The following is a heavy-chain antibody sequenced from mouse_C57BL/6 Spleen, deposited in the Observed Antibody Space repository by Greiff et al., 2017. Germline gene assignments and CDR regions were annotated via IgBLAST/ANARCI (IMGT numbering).Heavy chain of an antibody. V-gene: IGHV5-17*01. Sequence: EVKVEESGGGLVKPGGSLKLSCAASGFTFSDYGMHWVRQAPEKGLEWVAYISSGSSTIYYADTVKDRFTISRDNAKNNLFLQMTSLRSEDTAMYYCARTPITTVVRYFDVWGTGTTVTVSS. CDR3: ARTPITTVVRYFDV. D-gene: IGHD1-1*01. J-gene: IGHJ1*03. CDR1: GFTFSDYG. CDR2: ISSGSSTI.